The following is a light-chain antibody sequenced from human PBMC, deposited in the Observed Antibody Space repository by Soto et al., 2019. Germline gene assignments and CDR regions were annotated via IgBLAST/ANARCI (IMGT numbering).Light chain of an antibody. CDR3: QQGASGGT. J-gene: IGKJ5*01. Sequence: ENVLTQSPATLSLSLGAIAPRSSRASKRVGAYLAWHHQNPGQAPRLLLSNAHNRAPGIPTRFSGRGSGTDFPLSITGIEPEDFAVYSCQQGASGGTFGQGTRLEF. CDR1: KRVGAY. V-gene: IGKV3-11*01. CDR2: NAH.